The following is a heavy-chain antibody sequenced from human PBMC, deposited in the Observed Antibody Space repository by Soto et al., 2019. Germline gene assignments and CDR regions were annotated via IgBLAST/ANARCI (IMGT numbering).Heavy chain of an antibody. V-gene: IGHV4-39*01. Sequence: SETLSVTCTFSGDSISNNNYPWGWTRQPPGKGLEWIGTVYSNGHTYHNPSLKSRLAMAVDTSKNQFSLSLISVTAADTAVYFCASLNNGRPGDSWGQGTMVTVSS. CDR3: ASLNNGRPGDS. D-gene: IGHD2-8*01. J-gene: IGHJ4*02. CDR2: VYSNGHT. CDR1: GDSISNNNYP.